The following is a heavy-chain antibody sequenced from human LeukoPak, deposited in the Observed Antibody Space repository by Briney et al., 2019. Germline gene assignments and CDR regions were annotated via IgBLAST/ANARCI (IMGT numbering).Heavy chain of an antibody. CDR2: ISSSCTNI. Sequence: GGSLRLSCAASGFTFSSYEMNWVRQAPGKGLEWLSYISSSCTNIKYADSVKGRFTISRDNAKNSLYLQVNSLRAEDTAVYYCARIMITVTTSDYWGQGTLVSVSS. CDR1: GFTFSSYE. V-gene: IGHV3-48*03. CDR3: ARIMITVTTSDY. J-gene: IGHJ4*02. D-gene: IGHD4-17*01.